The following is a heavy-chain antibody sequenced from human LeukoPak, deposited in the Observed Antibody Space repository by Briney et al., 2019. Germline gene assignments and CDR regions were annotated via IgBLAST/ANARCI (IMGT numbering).Heavy chain of an antibody. CDR1: GGTLWSYA. V-gene: IGHV1-69*06. D-gene: IGHD2-21*02. CDR2: IIPMFGTT. CDR3: ARATAKGNYYHGLDV. Sequence: SVKVSCKASGGTLWSYAMSWVRQAPGQGLEWMGGIIPMFGTTNYAQKFQGRVTIGADTSTNTAYVEVRGLRSEDTAVYYCARATAKGNYYHGLDVWGKGTTVSVSS. J-gene: IGHJ6*04.